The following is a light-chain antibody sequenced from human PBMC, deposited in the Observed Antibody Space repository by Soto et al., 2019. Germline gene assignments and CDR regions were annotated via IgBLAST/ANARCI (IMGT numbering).Light chain of an antibody. CDR1: QGISNY. CDR3: QKYNRAPFT. J-gene: IGKJ3*01. Sequence: DIQMTQSPSSLSASVGDRVAITCRASQGISNYLAWYQQKPGKVPKLLIYAASTLQSGVPSRFSGSGSGTDFTLTISRLQPEDVATYYCQKYNRAPFTFGPGAKVDIK. CDR2: AAS. V-gene: IGKV1-27*01.